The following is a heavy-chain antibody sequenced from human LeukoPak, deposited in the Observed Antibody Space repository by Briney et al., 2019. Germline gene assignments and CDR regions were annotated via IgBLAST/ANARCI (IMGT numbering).Heavy chain of an antibody. CDR3: ARDTLSSSYWYFDL. V-gene: IGHV3-48*01. J-gene: IGHJ2*01. CDR2: ISISSGTI. Sequence: GGSLRLSCAASEFTFSNYNMNRVRQAPGKGLEWLSYISISSGTIYYADSVKGRFTISRDNARSSLYLQMNSQRVEDTAVYYCARDTLSSSYWYFDLWGRGTLVTVSS. CDR1: EFTFSNYN. D-gene: IGHD2-2*01.